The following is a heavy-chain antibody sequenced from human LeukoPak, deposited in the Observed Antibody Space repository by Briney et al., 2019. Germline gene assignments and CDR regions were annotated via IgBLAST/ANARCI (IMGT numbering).Heavy chain of an antibody. CDR1: GGSISSYY. CDR3: ARATVLEWLFVLDY. V-gene: IGHV4-4*07. CDR2: IYTSGST. J-gene: IGHJ4*02. D-gene: IGHD3-3*01. Sequence: PSETLSLTCTVSGGSISSYYWSWIRQPAGKGLEWIGRIYTSGSTNYNPSLKSRVTMSVDTSKSQFSLKLSSVTAADTAVYYCARATVLEWLFVLDYWGQGTLVTVSS.